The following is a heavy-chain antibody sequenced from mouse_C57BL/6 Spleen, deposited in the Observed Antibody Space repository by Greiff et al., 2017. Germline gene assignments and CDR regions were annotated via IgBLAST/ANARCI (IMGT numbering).Heavy chain of an antibody. CDR3: ARNFFITTVVDSLDY. J-gene: IGHJ2*01. D-gene: IGHD1-1*01. V-gene: IGHV5-17*01. CDR1: GFTFSDYG. CDR2: ISSGSSTI. Sequence: DVMLVESGGGLVKPGGSLKLSCAASGFTFSDYGMHWVRQAPEKGLEWVAYISSGSSTIYYADTVKGRFTISRDNAKNTLFLQMTSLRSEDTAMYYCARNFFITTVVDSLDYWGQGTTLTVSS.